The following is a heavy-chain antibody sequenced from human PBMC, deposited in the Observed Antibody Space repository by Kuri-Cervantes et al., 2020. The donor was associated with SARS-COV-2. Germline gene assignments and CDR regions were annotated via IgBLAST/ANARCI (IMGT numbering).Heavy chain of an antibody. Sequence: ASVKVSCKVSGYTLTELSMHWVRQAPGKGLEWMGGFDPEDGETIYAQKFQGRVTMTKDTSISTAYMELSRLRSDDTAVYYCARDLMTTVTTGAFDIWGQGTMVTVSS. CDR2: FDPEDGET. V-gene: IGHV1-24*01. J-gene: IGHJ3*02. CDR1: GYTLTELS. CDR3: ARDLMTTVTTGAFDI. D-gene: IGHD4-17*01.